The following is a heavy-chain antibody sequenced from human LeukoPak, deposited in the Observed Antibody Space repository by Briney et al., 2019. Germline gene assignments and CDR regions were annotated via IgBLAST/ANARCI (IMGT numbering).Heavy chain of an antibody. CDR3: ARDLKALYFQH. V-gene: IGHV3-11*04. CDR1: GFTFSDYY. CDR2: ISSNGSTI. Sequence: GGSLRLSCAASGFTFSDYYMSWIRQAPGKGLEWVSYISSNGSTIYYADSVKGRFTISRDNAKNPLYLQMNSLRAEDTAVYYCARDLKALYFQHWGQGTLVTVSS. J-gene: IGHJ1*01.